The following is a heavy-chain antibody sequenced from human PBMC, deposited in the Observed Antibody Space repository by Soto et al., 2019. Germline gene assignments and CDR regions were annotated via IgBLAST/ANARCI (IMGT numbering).Heavy chain of an antibody. CDR1: GGSISSGDYY. D-gene: IGHD4-17*01. J-gene: IGHJ6*02. Sequence: QVQLQESGPGLVKPSQTLSLTCTVSGGSISSGDYYWSWIRQPPGKGLEWIGYIYYSGSTYYNPSLKSRVTMSVDTYKNQFSLKLSSVTAADTAVYYCEGVSTTVTTGDYYGMDVWGQGTTVTVSS. CDR3: EGVSTTVTTGDYYGMDV. V-gene: IGHV4-30-4*01. CDR2: IYYSGST.